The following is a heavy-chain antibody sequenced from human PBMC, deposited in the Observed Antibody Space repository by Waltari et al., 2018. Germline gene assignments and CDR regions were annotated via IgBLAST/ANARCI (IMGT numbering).Heavy chain of an antibody. Sequence: VQLQESGPRLVRLSETLSLSCAVSGASVSGANWWAWVRQPPGKGLEWIGDISHSGTTNYNLSLKRKVTISVDKSNNNFSLNLDFVTATDTAVYYCASATVTTWRYFDLWGRGILVTVSS. J-gene: IGHJ2*01. D-gene: IGHD4-17*01. V-gene: IGHV4-4*02. CDR2: ISHSGTT. CDR3: ASATVTTWRYFDL. CDR1: GASVSGANW.